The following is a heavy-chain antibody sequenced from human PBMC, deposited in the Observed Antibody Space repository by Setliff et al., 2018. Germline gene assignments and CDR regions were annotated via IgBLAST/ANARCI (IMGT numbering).Heavy chain of an antibody. D-gene: IGHD3-10*01. V-gene: IGHV4-59*01. J-gene: IGHJ4*02. CDR1: GGSISYNY. CDR2: FFYSGDT. Sequence: SETLSLTCTVSGGSISYNYWSWIRQPAGKGLQWIGFFFYSGDTKSNPSLKSRVTMSVDTSKNQFSLKLNSVTAADTAVYYCARDRTYYGSGTYTRYFDYWGQGTLVTVSS. CDR3: ARDRTYYGSGTYTRYFDY.